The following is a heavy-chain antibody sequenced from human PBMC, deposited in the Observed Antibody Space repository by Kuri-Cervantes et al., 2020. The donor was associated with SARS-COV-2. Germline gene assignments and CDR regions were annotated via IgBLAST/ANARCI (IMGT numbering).Heavy chain of an antibody. D-gene: IGHD5/OR15-5a*01. CDR2: ISSTSSYI. CDR1: GFTFSLYS. J-gene: IGHJ6*02. V-gene: IGHV3-21*04. Sequence: GGSLRLSCAASGFTFSLYSMNWVRQAPGKGLEWVSSISSTSSYIYYVDSVKGRFTISRDNSKNTLYLQMNSLRAEDTAVYYCARDSTRGYYYGMDVWGQGTTVTVSS. CDR3: ARDSTRGYYYGMDV.